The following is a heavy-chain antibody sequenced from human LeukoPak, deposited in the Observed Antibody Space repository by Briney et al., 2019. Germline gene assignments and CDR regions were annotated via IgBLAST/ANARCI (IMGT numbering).Heavy chain of an antibody. CDR3: ARDLRRSGVNWFDP. V-gene: IGHV4-4*02. CDR2: IYHSGST. Sequence: SGTLSLTCAVSGGSISSSNWWSWVRQPPGKGLEWIGEIYHSGSTNYDPSLKSRVTISVDKSKNQFSLQLSSVTAADTAVYYCARDLRRSGVNWFDPWGQGTLVTVSS. CDR1: GGSISSSNW. J-gene: IGHJ5*02. D-gene: IGHD3-10*01.